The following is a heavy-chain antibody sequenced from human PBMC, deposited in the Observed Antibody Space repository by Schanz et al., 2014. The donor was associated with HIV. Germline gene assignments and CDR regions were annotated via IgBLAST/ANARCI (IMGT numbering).Heavy chain of an antibody. Sequence: EGQLLESGGDLVQPGGSLRLSCAASGFIFSSYGMHWVRQAPGKGLEWVSVISGSGGSTYYADSVKGRFTISRDNSKNTLYLQMNSLRAGDTAVYYCARVKYCSGTSCPWSWYFDLWGRGTLVTVSS. CDR2: ISGSGGST. CDR1: GFIFSSYG. CDR3: ARVKYCSGTSCPWSWYFDL. D-gene: IGHD2-2*01. J-gene: IGHJ2*01. V-gene: IGHV3-23*01.